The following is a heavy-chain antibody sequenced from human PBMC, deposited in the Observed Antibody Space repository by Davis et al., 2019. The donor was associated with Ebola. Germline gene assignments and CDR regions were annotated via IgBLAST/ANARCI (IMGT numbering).Heavy chain of an antibody. CDR3: AKGYGSGSPRYNWFDP. V-gene: IGHV3-13*01. CDR1: GFTFSSYD. CDR2: IGTAGDT. Sequence: GESLKISCAASGFTFSSYDMHWVRQATGKGLEWVSAIGTAGDTYYPGSVKGRFTISRENAKNSLYLQMNSLRAGDTAVYYCAKGYGSGSPRYNWFDPWGQGTLVTVSS. D-gene: IGHD3-10*01. J-gene: IGHJ5*02.